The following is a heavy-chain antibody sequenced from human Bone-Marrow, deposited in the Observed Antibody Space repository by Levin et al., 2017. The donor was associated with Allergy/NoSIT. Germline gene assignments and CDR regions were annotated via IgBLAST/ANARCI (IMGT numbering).Heavy chain of an antibody. Sequence: SETLTLTCGVSDDSISSSNWWTWVRQPPGKGLEWIGEIYHSGSTNYNPSLKSRVTISVEKSKNQFSLKLSSVTAADTAVYYCARRNVLAPGEDWFDPWGQGILVTVSS. D-gene: IGHD7-27*01. V-gene: IGHV4-4*02. J-gene: IGHJ5*02. CDR2: IYHSGST. CDR3: ARRNVLAPGEDWFDP. CDR1: DDSISSSNW.